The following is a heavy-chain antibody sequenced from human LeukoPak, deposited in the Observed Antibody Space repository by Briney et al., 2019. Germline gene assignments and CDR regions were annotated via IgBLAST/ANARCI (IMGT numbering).Heavy chain of an antibody. CDR3: AKEQQLWLLGYFDY. CDR2: ISGSGGST. V-gene: IGHV3-23*01. Sequence: GGSLRLSCAASGFTFSSYAMSWVRQAPGKGLEWVSTISGSGGSTDYAESVKGRFTISRDNSKNALYLQMNSLRAEDTAVYYCAKEQQLWLLGYFDYWGQGALVTVSS. J-gene: IGHJ4*02. D-gene: IGHD5-18*01. CDR1: GFTFSSYA.